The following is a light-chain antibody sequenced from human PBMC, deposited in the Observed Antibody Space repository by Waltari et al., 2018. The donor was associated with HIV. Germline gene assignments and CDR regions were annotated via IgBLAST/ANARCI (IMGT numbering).Light chain of an antibody. CDR2: DVS. CDR1: SSDVGDYNY. J-gene: IGLJ3*02. V-gene: IGLV2-14*03. CDR3: YSTDNSGFPV. Sequence: QSALTQPASVSGSPGQSITISCTGASSDVGDYNYVSWYQQHPGKAPKLMIYDVSNRPSGVSNRFSGSTSGTTATLTISGVQVEDEADYHCYSTDNSGFPVFGGGTKLTVL.